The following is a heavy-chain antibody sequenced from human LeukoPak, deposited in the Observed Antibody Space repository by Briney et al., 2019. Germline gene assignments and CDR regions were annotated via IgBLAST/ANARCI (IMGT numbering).Heavy chain of an antibody. D-gene: IGHD3-22*01. CDR2: ISSSRSYI. Sequence: GGSLRLSCAASGFTFSSYSMNWVRQAPGKGLEWVSSISSSRSYIYYADSVKGRFTISRDNAKNSLFLQMNSLGAEDTAVYYCARPLYDSSGYPFDYWGQGTLVTVSS. CDR3: ARPLYDSSGYPFDY. V-gene: IGHV3-21*01. J-gene: IGHJ4*02. CDR1: GFTFSSYS.